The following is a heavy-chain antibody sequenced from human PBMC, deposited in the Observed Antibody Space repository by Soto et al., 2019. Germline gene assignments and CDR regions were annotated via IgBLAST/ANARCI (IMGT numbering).Heavy chain of an antibody. CDR3: ARGDDRAYCSGGSCYEGDAFDI. CDR1: GGSISSGGYY. Sequence: QVQLQESGPGLVKPSQTLSLTCTVSGGSISSGGYYWSWIRQHPGKGLEWIGYIYYSGSTYYNPSLKSRVTISVDTSKNQFSLKLSSVTAADTAVYYCARGDDRAYCSGGSCYEGDAFDIWGQGTMVTVSS. V-gene: IGHV4-31*03. J-gene: IGHJ3*02. D-gene: IGHD2-15*01. CDR2: IYYSGST.